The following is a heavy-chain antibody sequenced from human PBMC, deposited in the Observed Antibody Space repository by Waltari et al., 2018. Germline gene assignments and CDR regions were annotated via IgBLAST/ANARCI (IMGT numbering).Heavy chain of an antibody. Sequence: QVQLVESGGGVVQPGRSLRLSCAASGFTFSSYGMHWVRQAPGKGLAGVAFISYDGSNKYYADSVKGRVTIARDNSKNTLYLQMNSLRAEDTAVYYCAKDLDQGVVVVAATFDYWGQGTLVTVSS. CDR3: AKDLDQGVVVVAATFDY. V-gene: IGHV3-30*18. D-gene: IGHD2-15*01. CDR1: GFTFSSYG. J-gene: IGHJ4*02. CDR2: ISYDGSNK.